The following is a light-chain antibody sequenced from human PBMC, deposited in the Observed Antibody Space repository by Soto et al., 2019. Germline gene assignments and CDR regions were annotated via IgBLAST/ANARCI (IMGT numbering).Light chain of an antibody. J-gene: IGKJ1*01. Sequence: EIVLTQSPATLSLSPGGRATLSCRASQSVSSYLAWYQQKPGQPPRLLIYDASNRATGIPARFSGSGSGTDFTLTISSLEPEDFAVYYCQRRSNWSTTFGQGTKVDIK. CDR3: QRRSNWSTT. CDR2: DAS. CDR1: QSVSSY. V-gene: IGKV3-11*01.